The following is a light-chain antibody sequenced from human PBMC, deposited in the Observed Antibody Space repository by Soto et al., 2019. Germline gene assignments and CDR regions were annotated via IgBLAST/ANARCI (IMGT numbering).Light chain of an antibody. V-gene: IGKV3-20*01. CDR3: QQYGSSPRT. J-gene: IGKJ1*01. CDR2: RTS. CDR1: QSVSSSS. Sequence: DIVLKQSPVVLSLSPGERATLSCRASQSVSSSSLAWYQQKPGQAPRLLIYRTSSRATGIPDRFSGSESETDFTLTISRLEPDDSAVYYCQQYGSSPRTFGPGTKVDI.